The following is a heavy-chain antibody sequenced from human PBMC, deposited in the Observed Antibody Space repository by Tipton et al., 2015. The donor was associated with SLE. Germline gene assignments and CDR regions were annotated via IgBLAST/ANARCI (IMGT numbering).Heavy chain of an antibody. CDR2: INQDGSEK. J-gene: IGHJ4*02. Sequence: SLRLSCAASGFTFSGYWMSWVRQPPGKGLEWVANINQDGSEKYYVDSVKGRFTISKDNAKNSLYLQINSLRAEDTAVYYCARDFITGTDGGDYWGQGTLVTVSS. CDR1: GFTFSGYW. V-gene: IGHV3-7*03. CDR3: ARDFITGTDGGDY. D-gene: IGHD1-20*01.